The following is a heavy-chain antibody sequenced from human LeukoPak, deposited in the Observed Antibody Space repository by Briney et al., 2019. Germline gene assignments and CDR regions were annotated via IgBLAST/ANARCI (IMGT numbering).Heavy chain of an antibody. Sequence: GGSLRLSCAAPGFTFSNAWMTWVRQAPGKGLEWVGRIKSKFDGGTTDYAAPVKGRFTISRDDSKNTLYLQMSSLKTEDTAAYYCTTLASRSPYYYYGMDVWGQGTTVTVSS. CDR3: TTLASRSPYYYYGMDV. CDR2: IKSKFDGGTT. V-gene: IGHV3-15*01. CDR1: GFTFSNAW. J-gene: IGHJ6*02.